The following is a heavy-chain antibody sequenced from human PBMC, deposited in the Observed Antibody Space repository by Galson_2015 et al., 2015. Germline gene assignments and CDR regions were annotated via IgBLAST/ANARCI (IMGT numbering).Heavy chain of an antibody. CDR3: ARTTGCYRMDA. D-gene: IGHD7-27*01. Sequence: SLRLSCAASGFTFSSYWMNWVRQAPGKGLEWVATIKQDGSEKYSVDSVRGRITISRDNAKNSLYLQMNSLRAEDTAVYYCARTTGCYRMDAWGQGTTVTVSS. J-gene: IGHJ6*02. CDR1: GFTFSSYW. CDR2: IKQDGSEK. V-gene: IGHV3-7*03.